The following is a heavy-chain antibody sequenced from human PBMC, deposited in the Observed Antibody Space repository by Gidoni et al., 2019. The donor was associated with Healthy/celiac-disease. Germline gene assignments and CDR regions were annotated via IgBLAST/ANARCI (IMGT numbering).Heavy chain of an antibody. CDR2: IDPSDSYT. D-gene: IGHD3-22*01. J-gene: IGHJ4*02. CDR3: ARGAYDSSGSFVV. V-gene: IGHV5-10-1*01. Sequence: EVQLVQSGAEVKKPGASLRISCKGSGYSFTTYWISWVRQMPGKGLEWMGSIDPSDSYTTYSPSFQGHVTISADKSINTAYLQWSSLKASDTAMYYCARGAYDSSGSFVVWSQGTLVTVSS. CDR1: GYSFTTYW.